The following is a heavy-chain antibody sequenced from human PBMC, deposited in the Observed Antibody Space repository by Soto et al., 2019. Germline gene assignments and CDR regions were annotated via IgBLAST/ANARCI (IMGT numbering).Heavy chain of an antibody. CDR1: GDSVSSSSYY. J-gene: IGHJ5*02. CDR3: ASGLGWFAP. Sequence: SETLSLTCTVSGDSVSSSSYYWGWIRQPPGKGLEWIGSLYYSEATYYNPSLKSRVTISVDTSKNQFSLKLNSVTAADTAVYYCASGLGWFAPRGQGTLVTVSS. V-gene: IGHV4-39*01. CDR2: LYYSEAT.